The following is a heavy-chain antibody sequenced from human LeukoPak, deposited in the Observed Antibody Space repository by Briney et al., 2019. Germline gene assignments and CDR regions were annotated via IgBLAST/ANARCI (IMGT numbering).Heavy chain of an antibody. CDR3: ARVRDYYDSSGGYFDY. D-gene: IGHD3-22*01. J-gene: IGHJ4*02. CDR1: GGSISSYY. CDR2: IYYSGST. Sequence: PSETLSLTCTVSGGSISSYYWSWIRQPPGKGLEWIGYIYYSGSTNYNPSLKSRVTISVDTSKNQLSLKLSSVTAADTAVYYCARVRDYYDSSGGYFDYWGQGTLVTVSS. V-gene: IGHV4-59*01.